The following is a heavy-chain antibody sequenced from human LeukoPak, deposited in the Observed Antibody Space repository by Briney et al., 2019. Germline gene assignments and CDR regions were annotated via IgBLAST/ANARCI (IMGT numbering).Heavy chain of an antibody. D-gene: IGHD3-22*01. Sequence: GGSLRLSCAASGFTFSNYAMSWVRQAPGKGLEWVSGISGSGSSTYYADSVEGRFTISRDNSKNTLYVQMNSLRAEDTAVYYCAKTRSYYYDSGAYYFDYWGQGTLVTVSS. CDR1: GFTFSNYA. CDR3: AKTRSYYYDSGAYYFDY. V-gene: IGHV3-23*01. CDR2: ISGSGSST. J-gene: IGHJ4*02.